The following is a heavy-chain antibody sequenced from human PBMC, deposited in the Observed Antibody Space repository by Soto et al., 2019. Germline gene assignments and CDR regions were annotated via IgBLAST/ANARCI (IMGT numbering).Heavy chain of an antibody. Sequence: QLQLVQSGAEVTKPGSSVKVSXKASGGTFSSYAFSWVRQAPGQGLEWMGGIIPIFGRANYAQKFQGRVTITADESTSTGYMELSSLRPEDTAVYYXXXXXXXXXXXXVVXAKYGMDVWGQGTTVTVSS. V-gene: IGHV1-69*12. J-gene: IGHJ6*02. CDR1: GGTFSSYA. CDR3: XXXXXXXXXXXVVXAKYGMDV. CDR2: IIPIFGRA. D-gene: IGHD2-15*01.